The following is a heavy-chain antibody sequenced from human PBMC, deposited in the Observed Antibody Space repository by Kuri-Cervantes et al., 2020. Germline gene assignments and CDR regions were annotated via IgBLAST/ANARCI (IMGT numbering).Heavy chain of an antibody. CDR3: ARGAYDPTYYYYMDV. J-gene: IGHJ6*03. CDR2: INAGNGNT. D-gene: IGHD5-12*01. Sequence: ASVKVSCKASGYTFTSYAMHWVRQAPGQRLEWMGWINAGNGNTKYSQKFQGRVTITRDTSASTAYMELGSLRSGDTAVYYCARGAYDPTYYYYMDVWGKGTTVTVSS. V-gene: IGHV1-3*01. CDR1: GYTFTSYA.